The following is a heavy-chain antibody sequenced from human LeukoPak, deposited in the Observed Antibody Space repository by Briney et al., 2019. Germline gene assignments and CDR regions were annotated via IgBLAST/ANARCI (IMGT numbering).Heavy chain of an antibody. CDR1: GFSFSSYA. D-gene: IGHD5-12*01. Sequence: GGSLRLSCAASGFSFSSYAMSWVRQAPGKGLEWVSGINGRGDSTVYADSVKGRFTISRDNSKNTLYLQMNSLRVEDTAVYYCAKSYNGYESKPDYWGQGTLVTVSS. V-gene: IGHV3-23*01. CDR3: AKSYNGYESKPDY. CDR2: INGRGDST. J-gene: IGHJ4*02.